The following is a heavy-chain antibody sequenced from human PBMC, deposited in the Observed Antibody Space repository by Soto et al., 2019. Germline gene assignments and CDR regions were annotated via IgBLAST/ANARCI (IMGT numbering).Heavy chain of an antibody. V-gene: IGHV3-21*01. J-gene: IGHJ4*02. CDR2: ISSTGALM. Sequence: GGSLRLSCAASGLTVSDNYMNWVRQAPGKGLEWVSSISSTGALMYYADSVKGRFTISRDDADNSLYLQMNSLRVEDTAVYYCARDRLARGIPVAGRIDYWGQGALVTSPQ. D-gene: IGHD6-19*01. CDR3: ARDRLARGIPVAGRIDY. CDR1: GLTVSDNY.